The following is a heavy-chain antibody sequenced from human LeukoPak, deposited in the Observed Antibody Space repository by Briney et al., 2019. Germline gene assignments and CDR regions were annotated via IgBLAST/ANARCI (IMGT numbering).Heavy chain of an antibody. D-gene: IGHD6-19*01. CDR2: IGNSDNYI. CDR1: GFIFTTYS. CDR3: VRDGGQWLARRGFDC. V-gene: IGHV3-21*06. Sequence: GGSLRLSCAASGFIFTTYSMNWVRQTPGKGLEWVSSIGNSDNYIYYADSVRGRFTISRDNAKNSLYLQMNSLRAEDTAIYYCVRDGGQWLARRGFDCWGQGALVTVSS. J-gene: IGHJ4*02.